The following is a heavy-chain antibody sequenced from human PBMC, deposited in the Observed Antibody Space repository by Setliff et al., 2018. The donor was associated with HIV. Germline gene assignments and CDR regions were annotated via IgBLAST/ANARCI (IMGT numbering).Heavy chain of an antibody. Sequence: TSETLSLTCGVSSGSINGYHWSWVRQAPGRGLEWIGYVSYSGSTSYNPSLNSRVTMTRDTSISTAYMELSSLRSDDTAVYYCARGTAPRPASVLEFLEWLFPNWFDPWGQGTLVTVSS. J-gene: IGHJ5*02. CDR2: VSYSGST. CDR3: ARGTAPRPASVLEFLEWLFPNWFDP. CDR1: SGSINGYH. D-gene: IGHD3-3*02. V-gene: IGHV4-59*01.